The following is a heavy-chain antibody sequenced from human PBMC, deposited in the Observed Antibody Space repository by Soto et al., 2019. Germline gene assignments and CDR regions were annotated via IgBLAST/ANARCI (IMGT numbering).Heavy chain of an antibody. CDR3: AKDPQADCSGGSCYHFHY. D-gene: IGHD2-15*01. J-gene: IGHJ4*02. CDR2: ISYDGSNK. V-gene: IGHV3-30*18. CDR1: GFTFSSYG. Sequence: QVQLVESGGGVVQPGRSLRLSCAASGFTFSSYGMHWVRQAPGKGLEWVAVISYDGSNKYYADSVKGRFTISRDNSKNTLYMQMHSLRAEDTAVYYCAKDPQADCSGGSCYHFHYWGQGTLVTVSS.